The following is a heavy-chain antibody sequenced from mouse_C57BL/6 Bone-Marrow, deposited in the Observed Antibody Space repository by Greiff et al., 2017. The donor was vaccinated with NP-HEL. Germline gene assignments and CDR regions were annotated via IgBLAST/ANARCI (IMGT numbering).Heavy chain of an antibody. J-gene: IGHJ2*01. CDR1: GFTFTDYY. CDR3: ARYDGSSNYFDY. V-gene: IGHV7-3*01. CDR2: IRNKANGYTT. Sequence: EVHLVESGGGLVQPGGSLSLSCAASGFTFTDYYMSWVRQPPGKALEWLGFIRNKANGYTTEYSASVKGRFTISRDNSQSILYLQMNALRAEDSATYYCARYDGSSNYFDYWGQGTTLTVSS. D-gene: IGHD1-1*01.